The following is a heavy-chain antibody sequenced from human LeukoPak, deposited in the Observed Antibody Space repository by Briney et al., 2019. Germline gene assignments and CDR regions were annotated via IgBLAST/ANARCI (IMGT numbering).Heavy chain of an antibody. CDR1: GFTFSSYW. V-gene: IGHV3-30*18. CDR2: ISYDGSNK. J-gene: IGHJ4*02. Sequence: GGSLRLSCAASGFTFSSYWMSWVRQAPGKGLEWVEVISYDGSNKYYADSVKGRFTISRDNSKNTLYLQMNSLRAEDTAVYYCAKDYVWGSYPQSYFDYWGQGTLVTVSS. CDR3: AKDYVWGSYPQSYFDY. D-gene: IGHD3-16*02.